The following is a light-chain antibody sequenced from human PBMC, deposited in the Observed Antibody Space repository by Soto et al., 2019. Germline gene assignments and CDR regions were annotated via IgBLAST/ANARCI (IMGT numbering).Light chain of an antibody. V-gene: IGKV3-15*01. Sequence: VMTHAPATLSVSPWERATLSCRASQTINNNVAWYQLKDGQVPRLVIYGASTRATDIPARFSGSGSGTEFTLTISSLQSEDFAEYHCQQYNNWPQTFGQATKVDIK. CDR3: QQYNNWPQT. CDR2: GAS. CDR1: QTINNN. J-gene: IGKJ1*01.